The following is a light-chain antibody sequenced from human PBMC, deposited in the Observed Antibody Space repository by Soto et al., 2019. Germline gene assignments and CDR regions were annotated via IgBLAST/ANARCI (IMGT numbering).Light chain of an antibody. CDR3: VLSYSGVVV. CDR2: DTT. CDR1: TGPVTNSHY. V-gene: IGLV7-46*01. J-gene: IGLJ2*01. Sequence: QAVVTQESSLTVSPGGTVTLTCGSNTGPVTNSHYLYWVQQKPDQAPWTLIYDTTSRHSWTPARFSASLLGGKAALTLSGSQPEDEAEYYCVLSYSGVVVFGGGTKLTVL.